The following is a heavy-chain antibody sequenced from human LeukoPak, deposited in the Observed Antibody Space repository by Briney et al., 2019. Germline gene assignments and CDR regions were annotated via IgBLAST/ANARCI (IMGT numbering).Heavy chain of an antibody. CDR3: ARDYGDYVEYAFDI. J-gene: IGHJ3*02. D-gene: IGHD4-17*01. CDR2: ISSSGSTI. CDR1: GFIFRSYE. Sequence: GGSLRLSCAASGFIFRSYEMNWVRQAPGKGLEWVSYISSSGSTIYYADSVKGRFTLSRDNAKNSLYLQMNSLRAEDTAVYYCARDYGDYVEYAFDIWGQGTMVTVSS. V-gene: IGHV3-48*03.